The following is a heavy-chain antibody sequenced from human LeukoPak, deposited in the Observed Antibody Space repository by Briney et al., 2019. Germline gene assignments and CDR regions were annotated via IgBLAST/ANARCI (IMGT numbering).Heavy chain of an antibody. V-gene: IGHV1-18*01. J-gene: IGHJ3*02. CDR3: ARDTPAVYDSSGYKDAFDI. Sequence: ASVKLSCKASVYTFTSYATSCGRQAPGQGLECIVWITAYNGNRNYAQKLQGRVNMTTDTSTSTAYMELRSLRSDDTAVYYCARDTPAVYDSSGYKDAFDIWGQGTMVTVSS. CDR1: VYTFTSYA. CDR2: ITAYNGNR. D-gene: IGHD3-22*01.